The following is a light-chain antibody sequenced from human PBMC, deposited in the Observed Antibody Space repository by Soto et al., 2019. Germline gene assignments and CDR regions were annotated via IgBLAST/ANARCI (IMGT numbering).Light chain of an antibody. CDR1: SSNIGAGYD. CDR2: GNS. J-gene: IGLJ2*01. V-gene: IGLV1-40*01. CDR3: QSYDSSLSGVV. Sequence: QSVLTQPPSVSGAPGQRVTISCTGSSSNIGAGYDVQWYQHLPGTAPKLLIYGNSNRPSGVPDRFSGSKSGTSASLAITGLQAEDEADYYCQSYDSSLSGVVLGGGTQLTVL.